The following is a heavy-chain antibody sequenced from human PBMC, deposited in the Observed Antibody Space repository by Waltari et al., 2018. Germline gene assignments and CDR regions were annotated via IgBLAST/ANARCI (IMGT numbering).Heavy chain of an antibody. J-gene: IGHJ4*02. CDR3: ARVLARLVDLLDF. Sequence: QVQLVESGGGGVEPGGSLRLSCAASGFPFSDYYMAWISQVPGKGLEWVSYISHNENTIFYADSVKGRFTISRDNAKNSLYLQMSSLRAEDTAVYYCARVLARLVDLLDFWGQGTLVTVSS. CDR2: ISHNENTI. CDR1: GFPFSDYY. V-gene: IGHV3-11*01. D-gene: IGHD3-3*02.